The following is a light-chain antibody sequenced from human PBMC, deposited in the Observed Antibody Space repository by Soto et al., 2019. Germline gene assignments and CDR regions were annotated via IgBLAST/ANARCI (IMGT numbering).Light chain of an antibody. V-gene: IGKV4-1*01. J-gene: IGKJ4*01. Sequence: DIVMTQSPDSLAVSLGERATINCKSSQSVLYSSNNKNYLAWYQQKPGQPPKLLIYWASTRESGVHDRFSGSGSGTDFTLTIRSLQAEDVAVYYCKQYYSTPVTFGGGTKVDI. CDR1: QSVLYSSNNKNY. CDR3: KQYYSTPVT. CDR2: WAS.